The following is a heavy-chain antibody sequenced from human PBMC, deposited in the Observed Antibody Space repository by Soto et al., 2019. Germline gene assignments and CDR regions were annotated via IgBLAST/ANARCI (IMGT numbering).Heavy chain of an antibody. CDR2: ISGSAGRT. V-gene: IGHV3-23*01. D-gene: IGHD3-10*01. CDR3: ARDLRYSRTFGEFDP. Sequence: GGSLRLSCAASGFTFSSYAMSWVRQAPGKGLEWVSSISGSAGRTYYAESVKGRFTISRDNSKNTLYLQMNSLRAEDTAVYYCARDLRYSRTFGEFDPWGQGTLVTVSS. CDR1: GFTFSSYA. J-gene: IGHJ5*02.